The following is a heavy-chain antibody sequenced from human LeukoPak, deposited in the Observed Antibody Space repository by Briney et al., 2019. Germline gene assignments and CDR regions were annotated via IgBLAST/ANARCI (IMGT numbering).Heavy chain of an antibody. Sequence: SVKVSCKASGGTFSGYAISWVRQAPGQGLEWMGGIIPIFGTANYAQKFQGRVTITADESTSTAYMELSSLRSEDTAVYYCASGGTYYDFWSGTKFDYWGQGTLVTVSS. CDR2: IIPIFGTA. J-gene: IGHJ4*02. V-gene: IGHV1-69*01. CDR1: GGTFSGYA. CDR3: ASGGTYYDFWSGTKFDY. D-gene: IGHD3-3*01.